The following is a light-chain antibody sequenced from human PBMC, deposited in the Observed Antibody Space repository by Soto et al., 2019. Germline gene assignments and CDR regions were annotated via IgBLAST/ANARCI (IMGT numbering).Light chain of an antibody. Sequence: EIVLTQSPGTLSLSPGEGGTLSCRASQSVCSRCLAWYQQKPGQAPRLLIFGASSRATGIPDTFSGSGSGTDFTLTISRLEPEDSAVYYCQHYGSTPWTFGQGTKVGI. CDR1: QSVCSRC. J-gene: IGKJ1*01. V-gene: IGKV3-20*01. CDR2: GAS. CDR3: QHYGSTPWT.